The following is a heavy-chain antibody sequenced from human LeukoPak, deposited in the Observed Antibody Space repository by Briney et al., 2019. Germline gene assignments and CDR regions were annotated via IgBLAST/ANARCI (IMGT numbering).Heavy chain of an antibody. CDR1: GFTSYSYW. J-gene: IGHJ6*03. Sequence: GGSLRLSCAASGFTSYSYWMHWVRHAPGEGLGWVSRINIDGSRIDYADSVKGRFTMSRDIAKNTLYLQMNSLRADDTAVYYCAREVEEEPGAMGVYYYYYMDVWGKGTTVTVSS. CDR3: AREVEEEPGAMGVYYYYYMDV. D-gene: IGHD2-2*01. V-gene: IGHV3-74*01. CDR2: INIDGSRI.